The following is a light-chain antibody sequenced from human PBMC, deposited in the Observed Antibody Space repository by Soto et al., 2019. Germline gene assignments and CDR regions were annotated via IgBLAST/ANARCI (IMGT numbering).Light chain of an antibody. CDR3: QQRSNWPAT. J-gene: IGKJ1*01. CDR2: DAS. V-gene: IGKV3-11*01. CDR1: QSVSSY. Sequence: EIVLTQSPATLSLSPGERATLSCRASQSVSSYLAWYQQNPGQAPRLLIYDASNRATGIPARFSGSGSGTDFTLTISSLEPEDFAVYYCQQRSNWPATFGQGTKVDI.